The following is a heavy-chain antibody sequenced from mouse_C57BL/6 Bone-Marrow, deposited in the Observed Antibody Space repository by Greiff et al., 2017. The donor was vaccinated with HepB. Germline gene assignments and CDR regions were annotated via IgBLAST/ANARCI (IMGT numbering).Heavy chain of an antibody. D-gene: IGHD2-3*01. V-gene: IGHV1-64*01. CDR3: ARDDGYPSYAMDY. J-gene: IGHJ4*01. CDR2: IHPNSGST. CDR1: GYTFTSYW. Sequence: QVQLQQPGAELVKPGASVKLSCKASGYTFTSYWMHWVKQRPGQGLEWIGMIHPNSGSTKYNEKFKSKATLTVDKSSSTAYMQLSSLTSEDSAVYYCARDDGYPSYAMDYWGQGTSVTVSS.